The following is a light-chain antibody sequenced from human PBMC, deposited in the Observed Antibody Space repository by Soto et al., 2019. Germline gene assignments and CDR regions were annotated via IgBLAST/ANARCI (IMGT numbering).Light chain of an antibody. CDR1: SSDVGGYNY. Sequence: QSVLTQPPSASGSPGQSVTISCTGTSSDVGGYNYVSWYQQHPGKAPKLMIYEVSKRPSGVPDRFSGSKSGNTASLTVSGIQAEDEADYYCSSYAGSNIFIGTGTKLTVL. V-gene: IGLV2-8*01. J-gene: IGLJ1*01. CDR3: SSYAGSNIF. CDR2: EVS.